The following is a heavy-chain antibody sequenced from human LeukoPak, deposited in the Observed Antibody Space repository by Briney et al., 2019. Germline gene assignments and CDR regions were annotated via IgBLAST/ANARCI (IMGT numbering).Heavy chain of an antibody. Sequence: GGSLRLSCAASGFTFTSYNMNWVRQAPGKGLEWVSAISGSGGSTYYADSVKGRFTISRDNSKNTLFLQMNTLRAEDTAVYYCVRDRYYDSSGYYQLDYWGQGTLVTVAS. D-gene: IGHD3-22*01. CDR3: VRDRYYDSSGYYQLDY. J-gene: IGHJ4*02. CDR2: ISGSGGST. CDR1: GFTFTSYN. V-gene: IGHV3-23*01.